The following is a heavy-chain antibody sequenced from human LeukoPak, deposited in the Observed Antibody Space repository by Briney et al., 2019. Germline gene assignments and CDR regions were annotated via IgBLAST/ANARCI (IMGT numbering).Heavy chain of an antibody. V-gene: IGHV4-59*01. CDR2: IYYTGST. CDR1: GYSISSSY. D-gene: IGHD4-17*01. CDR3: ARDYGDIPPDWYYDL. Sequence: SETLSLTCTVSGYSISSSYWSWIRQPPGKGLEWIGYIYYTGSTTYNPSLKSRVTISVDTSKNQFSLKLRSVTAADTAVYYCARDYGDIPPDWYYDLWGRGTLVTVSS. J-gene: IGHJ2*01.